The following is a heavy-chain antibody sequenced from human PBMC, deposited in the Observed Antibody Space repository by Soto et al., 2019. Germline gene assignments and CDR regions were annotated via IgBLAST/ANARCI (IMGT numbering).Heavy chain of an antibody. CDR3: ARPLWRDDYNWGYFDL. D-gene: IGHD4-4*01. V-gene: IGHV3-30-3*01. CDR1: GFTFSSYA. J-gene: IGHJ2*01. Sequence: QVQLVESGGGVVQPGRPLRLSCAASGFTFSSYAMHWVRQAPGKGLEWVAVISYDGSNKYYADSVKGRFTISRDNSKKTLYLQMNSLRTEDTAVYYCARPLWRDDYNWGYFDLWGRGTLVTVSS. CDR2: ISYDGSNK.